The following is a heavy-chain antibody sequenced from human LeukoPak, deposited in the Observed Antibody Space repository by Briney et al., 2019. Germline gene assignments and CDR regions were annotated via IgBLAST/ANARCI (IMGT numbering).Heavy chain of an antibody. V-gene: IGHV3-53*01. CDR1: GFTVRSNY. Sequence: GGSLRLSCAASGFTVRSNYMSWVRQAPGKGLEWVSVIYSGGSTYYADSVKGRFTISRDNSKNTLYLQMNSLRAEDTAVYYCARERNPGSYYDYWGQGTLVTVSS. CDR2: IYSGGST. J-gene: IGHJ4*02. CDR3: ARERNPGSYYDY. D-gene: IGHD1-26*01.